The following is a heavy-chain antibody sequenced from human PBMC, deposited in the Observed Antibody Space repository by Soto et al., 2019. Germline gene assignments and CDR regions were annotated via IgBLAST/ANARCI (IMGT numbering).Heavy chain of an antibody. CDR3: VFSEDRGRGFDP. CDR2: IIPILGIA. D-gene: IGHD3-10*01. Sequence: QVQLVQSGAEVKKPGSSVKVSCKASGGTFSSYTISWVRQAPGQGLEWMGRIIPILGIANYAQKFQGRVTITADKSTSTAYMELSSLRSEDTAVYYCVFSEDRGRGFDPWGQGTLVTVSS. J-gene: IGHJ5*02. CDR1: GGTFSSYT. V-gene: IGHV1-69*02.